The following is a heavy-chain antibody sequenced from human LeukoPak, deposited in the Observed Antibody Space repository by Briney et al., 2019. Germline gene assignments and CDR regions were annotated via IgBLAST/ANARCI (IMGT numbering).Heavy chain of an antibody. CDR2: IYYSGST. CDR3: ARGWPIVVVPAAIPRDPGNWFDP. D-gene: IGHD2-2*01. V-gene: IGHV4-59*12. J-gene: IGHJ5*02. Sequence: SETLSLTCTVSGGSISSYYWSWIRQPPGKGLEWIGYIYYSGSTNYNPSLKSRVTISVDTSKNQFSLKLSSVTAADTAVYYCARGWPIVVVPAAIPRDPGNWFDPWGQGTLVTVSS. CDR1: GGSISSYY.